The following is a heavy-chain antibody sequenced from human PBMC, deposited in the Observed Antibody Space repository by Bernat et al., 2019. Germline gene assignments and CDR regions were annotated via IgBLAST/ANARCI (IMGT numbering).Heavy chain of an antibody. D-gene: IGHD6-25*01. CDR3: DTVRLGYYYNGMDV. CDR1: GYTLTELS. Sequence: QVQLVQSGAEVKKPWASVKVSCKVSGYTLTELSMHWVRQAPVKWLEWMGGFDPEDGETIYAQKIQGRVTMTEDTSTDTAYMELNSLRSEDTAVYYCDTVRLGYYYNGMDVWGQGTTVTVSS. CDR2: FDPEDGET. V-gene: IGHV1-24*01. J-gene: IGHJ6*02.